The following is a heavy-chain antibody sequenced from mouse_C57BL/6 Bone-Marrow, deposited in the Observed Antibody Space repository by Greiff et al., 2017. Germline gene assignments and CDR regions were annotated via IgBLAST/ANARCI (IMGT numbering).Heavy chain of an antibody. J-gene: IGHJ3*01. CDR1: GYTFTDYY. D-gene: IGHD2-4*01. CDR2: INPYNGGT. V-gene: IGHV1-19*01. Sequence: EVQLQQSGPVLVKPGASVKMSCKASGYTFTDYYMNWVKQSHGKSIEWIGVINPYNGGTSYNQKFKGKATLTVDKSSSTAYMELNSLPSDLSAASYCASMRLRLVFAYCGQGTLVTASA. CDR3: ASMRLRLVFAY.